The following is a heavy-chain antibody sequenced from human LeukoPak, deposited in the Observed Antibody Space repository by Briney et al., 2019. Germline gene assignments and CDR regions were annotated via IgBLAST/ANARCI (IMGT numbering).Heavy chain of an antibody. D-gene: IGHD3-3*01. CDR3: TRGFAAD. V-gene: IGHV3-49*04. CDR2: VRTKADGGTT. J-gene: IGHJ4*02. Sequence: GGSLRLSCTASGFSFRDFVVSWGRQAPGKGLEWVGFVRTKADGGTTEYAASVTGRFTISRDDSKVIAHLQMDTLQIEDTAVYYCTRGFAADWGQGALVTVSS. CDR1: GFSFRDFV.